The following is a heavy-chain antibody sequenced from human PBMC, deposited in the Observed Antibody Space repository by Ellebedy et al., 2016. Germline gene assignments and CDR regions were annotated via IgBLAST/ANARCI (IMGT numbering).Heavy chain of an antibody. CDR2: IYYSGST. CDR1: GGSISSYY. J-gene: IGHJ6*02. Sequence: SETLSLTCTVSGGSISSYYWSWIRQPPGKGLEWIGYIYYSGSTNYNPSLKSRVTISVDTSKNQFSLKLSSVTAADTAVYYCARLLPPVRGVISPWYYYGMDVWGQGTTVTVSS. D-gene: IGHD3-10*01. CDR3: ARLLPPVRGVISPWYYYGMDV. V-gene: IGHV4-59*08.